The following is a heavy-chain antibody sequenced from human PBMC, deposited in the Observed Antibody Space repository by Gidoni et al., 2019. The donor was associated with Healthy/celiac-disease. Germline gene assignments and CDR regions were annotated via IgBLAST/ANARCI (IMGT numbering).Heavy chain of an antibody. D-gene: IGHD3-22*01. V-gene: IGHV3-23*01. CDR3: AKDGHYYDSSGYYYFDY. CDR1: GFTFSSYA. J-gene: IGHJ4*02. CDR2: ISGSGGST. Sequence: EVQLLESGGGLVQPGGSLRLSCAASGFTFSSYAMSWVRQAPGKGLEWVSAISGSGGSTYYADSVKGRFTISRDNSKNTLYLQMNSLRAEDTAVYYCAKDGHYYDSSGYYYFDYWGQGTLVTVSS.